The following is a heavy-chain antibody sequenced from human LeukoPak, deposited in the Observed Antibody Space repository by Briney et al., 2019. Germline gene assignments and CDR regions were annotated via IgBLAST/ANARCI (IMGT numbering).Heavy chain of an antibody. Sequence: KSGPTLVNPTQTLTLTCTFSGFSLSTSGVGVGWIRQPPGKALEWLALIYWNDDKRYSPSLKSRLTITKDTYKNHVVLTMTNMDPVDTATYYCAHSLPNTYYCDSGPFDPWGQGTLVTVSS. CDR3: AHSLPNTYYCDSGPFDP. CDR1: GFSLSTSGVG. D-gene: IGHD3-10*01. CDR2: IYWNDDK. J-gene: IGHJ5*02. V-gene: IGHV2-5*01.